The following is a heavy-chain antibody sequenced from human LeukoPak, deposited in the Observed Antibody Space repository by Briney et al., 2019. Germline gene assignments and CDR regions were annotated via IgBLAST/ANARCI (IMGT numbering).Heavy chain of an antibody. D-gene: IGHD5-18*01. J-gene: IGHJ4*02. Sequence: GASVKVSCKASGYTFTGYFMHWVRQAPGQGLEWMGWINPNSGGTNYAQKFQGRVTMTGDTSISTAYMELSRLRSDDTAVYYCALNLAAMAQNDYWGQGTLVTVSS. CDR2: INPNSGGT. CDR3: ALNLAAMAQNDY. V-gene: IGHV1-2*02. CDR1: GYTFTGYF.